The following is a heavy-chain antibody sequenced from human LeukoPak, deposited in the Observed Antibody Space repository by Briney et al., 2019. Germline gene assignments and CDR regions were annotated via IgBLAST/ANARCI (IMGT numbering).Heavy chain of an antibody. V-gene: IGHV4-59*01. J-gene: IGHJ4*02. CDR1: GGSMSSYY. CDR3: ARTDSSGWWGY. Sequence: SETLSLTCTVSGGSMSSYYWSWIRQPPGKGLEWIGYIYYSGSTNYNPSLKSRVTISVDTSKNQFSLKLSSVTAADTAVYYCARTDSSGWWGYWGQGTLVTVSS. D-gene: IGHD6-19*01. CDR2: IYYSGST.